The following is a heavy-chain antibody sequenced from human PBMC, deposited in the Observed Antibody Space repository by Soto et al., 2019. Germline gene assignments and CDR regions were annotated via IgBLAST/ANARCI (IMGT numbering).Heavy chain of an antibody. D-gene: IGHD1-7*01. V-gene: IGHV5-51*01. CDR3: ARTGTTWRRWFDP. CDR2: IYPGDSDT. Sequence: GESLKISCKGSGYSFTSYWIGWVRQMPGKGLEWMGIIYPGDSDTRYSPSFQGQVTISADKPISTAYLQWSSLKASDTAMYYCARTGTTWRRWFDPWGQGTLVTVSS. CDR1: GYSFTSYW. J-gene: IGHJ5*02.